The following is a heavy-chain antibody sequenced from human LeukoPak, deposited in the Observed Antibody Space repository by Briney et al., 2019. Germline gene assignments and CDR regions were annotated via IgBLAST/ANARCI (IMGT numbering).Heavy chain of an antibody. CDR1: GFTFSSYS. D-gene: IGHD3-10*01. Sequence: GGSLSLSCAASGFTFSSYSMNWVRQAPGKGLEWVSSISSSSSYIYYADSVKGRFTISRDNAKNSLYLQMNSLRAEDTAVYYCARDLEITYYYGSGSLSFGYWGQGTLVTVSS. V-gene: IGHV3-21*01. J-gene: IGHJ4*02. CDR2: ISSSSSYI. CDR3: ARDLEITYYYGSGSLSFGY.